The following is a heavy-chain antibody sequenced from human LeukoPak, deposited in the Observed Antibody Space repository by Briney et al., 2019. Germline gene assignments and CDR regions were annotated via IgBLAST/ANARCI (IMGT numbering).Heavy chain of an antibody. V-gene: IGHV4-59*01. CDR2: VYHSGSI. J-gene: IGHJ4*02. CDR3: VSSYGGYVLDY. CDR1: GGSISSYS. D-gene: IGHD5-12*01. Sequence: SETLSLTCTVPGGSISSYSWNWIRQSPGKGLEIGRVYHSGSINYNPSLKSRVTISVDTSKNQFSLNLSSVTAADTAVYYCVSSYGGYVLDYWGQGTLVIVSS.